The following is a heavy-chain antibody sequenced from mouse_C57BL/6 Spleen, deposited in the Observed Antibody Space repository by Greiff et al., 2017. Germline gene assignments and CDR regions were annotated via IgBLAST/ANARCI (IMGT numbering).Heavy chain of an antibody. J-gene: IGHJ3*01. Sequence: VQLQQPGAELVKPGASVKLSCKASGYTFTSYWMHWVKQRPGQGLEWIGMIHPNSGSTNYNEKFKSKATLTVDKSSSTAYMQLSSLTSEDSAVYYCARPSIDYDVPPFAYWGQGTLVTVSA. D-gene: IGHD2-4*01. V-gene: IGHV1-64*01. CDR1: GYTFTSYW. CDR2: IHPNSGST. CDR3: ARPSIDYDVPPFAY.